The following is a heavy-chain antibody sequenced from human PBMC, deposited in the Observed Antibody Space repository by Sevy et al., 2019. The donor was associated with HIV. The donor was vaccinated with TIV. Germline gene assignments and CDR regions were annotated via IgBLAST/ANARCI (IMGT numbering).Heavy chain of an antibody. J-gene: IGHJ4*02. CDR3: ARCPGHYSIDY. V-gene: IGHV3-48*02. Sequence: GGSLRLSCAASGFTINTYSLIWVRQTPWKGLEWLSFIGTAAGVTYYADSVKGRFTISRDNAKNSLYLQMNSLRDEDTAVYYCARCPGHYSIDYWGQGTLVTVSS. CDR1: GFTINTYS. D-gene: IGHD2-21*01. CDR2: IGTAAGVT.